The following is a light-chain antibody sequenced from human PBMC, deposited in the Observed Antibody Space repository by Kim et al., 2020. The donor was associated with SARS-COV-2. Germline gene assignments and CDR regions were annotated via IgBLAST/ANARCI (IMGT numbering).Light chain of an antibody. J-gene: IGKJ1*01. CDR3: QQYRDSPRT. V-gene: IGKV3-20*01. CDR2: GAS. CDR1: QTVHNSE. Sequence: SPGEGATLSCRASQTVHNSELAWYQQKPGQTPRLLIYGASRRATDIPDRFRGSGSGTDFTLTISRLEPEDFAVYYCQQYRDSPRTFGQGTKVDIK.